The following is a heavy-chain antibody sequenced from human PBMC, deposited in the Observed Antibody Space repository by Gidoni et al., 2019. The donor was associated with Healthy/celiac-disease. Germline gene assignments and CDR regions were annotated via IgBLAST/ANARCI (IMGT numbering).Heavy chain of an antibody. J-gene: IGHJ4*02. CDR2: TYYRAKWYN. V-gene: IGHV6-1*01. Sequence: CAISGDSVSSNSAAWNWIRQSPSRGLEWRGRTYYRAKWYNDYAVSVKSRITINPDTSKNQFSLQLNSVTPEDTAVYDCAREGQQLTVYDYWGQGTLVTVSS. D-gene: IGHD6-13*01. CDR1: GDSVSSNSAA. CDR3: AREGQQLTVYDY.